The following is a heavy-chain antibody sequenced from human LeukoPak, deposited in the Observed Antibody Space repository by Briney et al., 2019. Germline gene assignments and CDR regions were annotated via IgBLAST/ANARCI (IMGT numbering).Heavy chain of an antibody. D-gene: IGHD6-19*01. J-gene: IGHJ4*02. V-gene: IGHV4-34*01. CDR2: INHSGNT. CDR3: ARQAVAGSHFDY. CDR1: VGSFSGYY. Sequence: SETLSLTCAVYVGSFSGYYWSWIRQPPGKGLEWIGEINHSGNTNYNPSLKSRVTISVDTSKNQFSLKLSSVTAADTAVYYCARQAVAGSHFDYWGQGTLVTVSS.